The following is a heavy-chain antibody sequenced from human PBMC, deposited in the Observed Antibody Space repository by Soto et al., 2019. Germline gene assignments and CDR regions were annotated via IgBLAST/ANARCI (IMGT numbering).Heavy chain of an antibody. CDR1: GGSITSSNW. CDR3: TRGGGLFNWFDP. J-gene: IGHJ5*02. Sequence: QVQLQESGPGLAKPPGTLSLTCAASGGSITSSNWWSWVRQPPGKGLEWIGEIYLSGGTNYNPSLKSRVTISVDKSKNLFSLKLNSVTAADTAVYYCTRGGGLFNWFDPWGQGTLVTVSS. D-gene: IGHD3-10*01. CDR2: IYLSGGT. V-gene: IGHV4-4*03.